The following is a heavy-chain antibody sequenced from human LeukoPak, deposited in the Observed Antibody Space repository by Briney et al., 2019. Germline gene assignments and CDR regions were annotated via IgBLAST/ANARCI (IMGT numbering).Heavy chain of an antibody. Sequence: GGSLRLSCAASGFSVTYNYMSWVRQAPGKGLEWVSLIYSDVSTYYADSVKGRFTISKDSSKNTLYLQMNSLRSEDTAVYYCACGMSGYCNSTICPHPFDYWGQGTLVTVSA. CDR2: IYSDVST. D-gene: IGHD2-2*01. CDR1: GFSVTYNY. V-gene: IGHV3-66*01. J-gene: IGHJ4*02. CDR3: ACGMSGYCNSTICPHPFDY.